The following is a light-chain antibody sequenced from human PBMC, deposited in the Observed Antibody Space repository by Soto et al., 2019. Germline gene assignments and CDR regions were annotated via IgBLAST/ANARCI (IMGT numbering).Light chain of an antibody. V-gene: IGKV1-5*03. J-gene: IGKJ2*01. CDR3: QHYDSYPVT. CDR2: RAS. CDR1: QSIAEW. Sequence: DIPMTQSPVTLSASVGDRVAITCRASQSIAEWLAWYQHKPGKAPKLLIYRASHLASGVPSRFSGSGSGTEFTFTITSLQPDDFATYYCQHYDSYPVTFGQGTNLEI.